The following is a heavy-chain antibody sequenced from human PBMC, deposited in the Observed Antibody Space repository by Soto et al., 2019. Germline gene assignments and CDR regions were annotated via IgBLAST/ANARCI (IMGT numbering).Heavy chain of an antibody. CDR1: GGSISSYY. D-gene: IGHD2-2*01. CDR2: IYYSGST. V-gene: IGHV4-59*01. CDR3: ARSSSTSCYLPIYYYGMDV. Sequence: PSETLSLTCTVSGGSISSYYWSWIRQPPGKGLEWIGYIYYSGSTNYNPSLKSRVTISVDTSKNQFSLKLSSVTAADTAVYYCARSSSTSCYLPIYYYGMDVWGQGTTVTVSS. J-gene: IGHJ6*02.